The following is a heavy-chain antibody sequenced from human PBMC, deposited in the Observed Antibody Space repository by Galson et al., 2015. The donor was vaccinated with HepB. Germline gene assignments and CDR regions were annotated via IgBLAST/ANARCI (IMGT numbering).Heavy chain of an antibody. CDR1: GFTFSSYA. J-gene: IGHJ6*02. D-gene: IGHD6-13*01. CDR2: ISGSGGST. CDR3: AKGDIAAAGWNYYGMDV. Sequence: SLRLSCAASGFTFSSYAMSWVRQAPGKGLEWVSAISGSGGSTYYADSVKGRFTISRDNSKNTLYLQMNSLRAEDTAVYYCAKGDIAAAGWNYYGMDVWGQGTTVTVSS. V-gene: IGHV3-23*01.